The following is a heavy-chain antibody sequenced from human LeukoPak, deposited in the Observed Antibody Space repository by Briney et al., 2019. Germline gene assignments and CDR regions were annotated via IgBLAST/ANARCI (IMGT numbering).Heavy chain of an antibody. J-gene: IGHJ4*02. CDR3: ARDSSSGYYLPFYYFDY. Sequence: GGSLRLSCGASGFIFYNYWMSWVRQAPGKGLEWVANIKEDGSEKYYVDSVKGRFTISRDNTKNSLYLQMNSLRAEDTAVYYCARDSSSGYYLPFYYFDYWGQGTLVTVSS. CDR2: IKEDGSEK. D-gene: IGHD3-22*01. V-gene: IGHV3-7*01. CDR1: GFIFYNYW.